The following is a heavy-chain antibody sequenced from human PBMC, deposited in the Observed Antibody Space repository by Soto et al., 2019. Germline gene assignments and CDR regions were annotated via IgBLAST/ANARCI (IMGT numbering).Heavy chain of an antibody. D-gene: IGHD2-2*01. Sequence: SVKVSCKASGGTFSSYAISWVRQAPGQGLEWMGGIIPIFGTANYAQKFQGRVTITADESTSTAYMELSSLRSEDTAVYYCAQGDIVVVPAAGYGMDVWGQGXTVTVYS. CDR3: AQGDIVVVPAAGYGMDV. J-gene: IGHJ6*02. CDR2: IIPIFGTA. V-gene: IGHV1-69*13. CDR1: GGTFSSYA.